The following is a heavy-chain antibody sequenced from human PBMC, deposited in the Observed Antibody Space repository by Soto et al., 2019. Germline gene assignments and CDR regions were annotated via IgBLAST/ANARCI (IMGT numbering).Heavy chain of an antibody. CDR1: EFTFSSYA. V-gene: IGHV3-23*01. J-gene: IGHJ3*02. Sequence: ELQLLESGGGLVQPGGSLRLSCVASEFTFSSYAMSWVRQAPGKGLEWVSAISGSGGSTYYADSVKGRFAVSRDNSKSTLYLQMNSLREEDTAVYYCAKVPTGEMATVFQAFDIWGQGTMVTVSS. CDR3: AKVPTGEMATVFQAFDI. D-gene: IGHD4-4*01. CDR2: ISGSGGST.